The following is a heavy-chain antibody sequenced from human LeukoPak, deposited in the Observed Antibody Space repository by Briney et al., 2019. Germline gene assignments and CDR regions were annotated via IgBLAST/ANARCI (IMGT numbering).Heavy chain of an antibody. Sequence: SETLSLTCAVYGGSFSGYYWSWIRQPPGKGLEWIGYIYYSGSTNYNPSLKSRVTISVAKNQFSLKLSSVTAADTAVYYCAREPNYDSSGYYYPPNYYYYYGMDVWGQGTTVTVSS. CDR2: IYYSGST. CDR1: GGSFSGYY. CDR3: AREPNYDSSGYYYPPNYYYYYGMDV. V-gene: IGHV4-59*01. J-gene: IGHJ6*02. D-gene: IGHD3-22*01.